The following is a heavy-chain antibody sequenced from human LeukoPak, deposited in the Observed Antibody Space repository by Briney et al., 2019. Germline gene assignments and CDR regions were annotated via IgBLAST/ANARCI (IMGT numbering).Heavy chain of an antibody. Sequence: SETLSLTCTVSGGSISSYYWSWIRQPPGKGLEWIGYIYYSGSTNYNPSLKSRVTISVDTSKNQFSLKLSSVTAADTAVYYCASTTYGGYGDYFDYWGQGILVTVSS. CDR3: ASTTYGGYGDYFDY. CDR2: IYYSGST. CDR1: GGSISSYY. V-gene: IGHV4-59*01. D-gene: IGHD4-17*01. J-gene: IGHJ4*02.